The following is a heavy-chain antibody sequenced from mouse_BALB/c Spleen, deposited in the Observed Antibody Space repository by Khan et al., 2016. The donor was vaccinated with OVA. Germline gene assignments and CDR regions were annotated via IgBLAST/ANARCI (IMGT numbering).Heavy chain of an antibody. V-gene: IGHV9-3-1*01. D-gene: IGHD2-12*01. CDR3: AIKIYSDARYFDV. CDR2: INTYTGEP. Sequence: QIQLVQSGPELKKPGETVKISCKASGFTFTNYGMSWVKQTPGKGLKWMGWINTYTGEPTYADDFQGRFAFSLETSASAAYLQIHNLKNEDTVTYLCAIKIYSDARYFDVWGAGTTGTVSS. CDR1: GFTFTNYG. J-gene: IGHJ1*01.